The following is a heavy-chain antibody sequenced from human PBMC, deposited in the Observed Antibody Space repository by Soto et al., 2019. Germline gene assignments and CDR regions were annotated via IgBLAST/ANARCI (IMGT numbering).Heavy chain of an antibody. D-gene: IGHD2-21*02. CDR1: GFTFSSYA. CDR3: AKACPLGVVTAVNYYCYGMDV. V-gene: IGHV3-23*01. CDR2: ISGSGGST. Sequence: EVQLLESGGGLVQPGGSLRLSCAASGFTFSSYAMSWVRQAPGKGLEWVSAISGSGGSTYYADSVKGRFTISRDNSKNTLYLQMNSLRAEDTAVYYCAKACPLGVVTAVNYYCYGMDVWGQGTTVTVSS. J-gene: IGHJ6*02.